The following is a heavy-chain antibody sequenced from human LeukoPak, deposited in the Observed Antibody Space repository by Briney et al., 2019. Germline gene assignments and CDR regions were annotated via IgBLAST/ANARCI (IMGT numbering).Heavy chain of an antibody. J-gene: IGHJ6*03. Sequence: GGSLRLSCAASGFTFSSYGMHWVRQAPGKGLEWVTYIRYDGSNKYYADSVKGRFTISRDNSKNTLYLQMNSLRAEDTAVYSCAKGGGSSYYYYMDVWGKGTTVTISS. D-gene: IGHD6-13*01. V-gene: IGHV3-30*02. CDR2: IRYDGSNK. CDR1: GFTFSSYG. CDR3: AKGGGSSYYYYMDV.